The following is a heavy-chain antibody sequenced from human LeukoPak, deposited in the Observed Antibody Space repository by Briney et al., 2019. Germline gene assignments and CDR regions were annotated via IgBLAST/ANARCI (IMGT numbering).Heavy chain of an antibody. Sequence: SETLSLTCAVSGYSISSGYYWGWIRQPPGKGLEWIGSIYHSGSTYYNPSLKSRVTISVDTSKNQFSLKLSSVTAADTAVYYCARHDHGTGIAAAGVDYWGQGTLVTASS. J-gene: IGHJ4*02. CDR3: ARHDHGTGIAAAGVDY. CDR2: IYHSGST. CDR1: GYSISSGYY. V-gene: IGHV4-38-2*01. D-gene: IGHD6-13*01.